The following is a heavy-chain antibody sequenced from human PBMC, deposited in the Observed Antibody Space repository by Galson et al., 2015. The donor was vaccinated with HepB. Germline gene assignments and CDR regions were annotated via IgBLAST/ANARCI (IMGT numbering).Heavy chain of an antibody. CDR2: ISSSSSYI. CDR3: AKGGIVGSAHFDY. CDR1: GFTFSSYS. Sequence: SLRLSCAASGFTFSSYSMNWVRQAPGKGLEWVSSISSSSSYIYYADSVKGRFTISRDNAKNSLYLQMNSLRAEDTAVYYCAKGGIVGSAHFDYWGQGTLVTVSS. J-gene: IGHJ4*02. V-gene: IGHV3-21*01. D-gene: IGHD3-16*02.